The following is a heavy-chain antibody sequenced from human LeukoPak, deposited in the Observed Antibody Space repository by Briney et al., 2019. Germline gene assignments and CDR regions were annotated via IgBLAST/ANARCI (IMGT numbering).Heavy chain of an antibody. CDR3: ARVFAGYDGSGYYWFDY. D-gene: IGHD3-22*01. V-gene: IGHV1-46*01. J-gene: IGHJ4*02. CDR2: INPIGDST. CDR1: GYTFSNYY. Sequence: ASVKVSCKASGYTFSNYYMHWVRQAPGRGLEWMGIINPIGDSTKYAQKFQGRVTMTRDMSTSTVYMELSSLRSEDTAVYYCARVFAGYDGSGYYWFDYWGQGTLVTVSS.